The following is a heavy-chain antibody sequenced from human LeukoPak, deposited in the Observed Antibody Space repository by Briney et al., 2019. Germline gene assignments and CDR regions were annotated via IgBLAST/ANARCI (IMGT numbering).Heavy chain of an antibody. CDR3: AASSPMVRGVDDAFDI. V-gene: IGHV1-24*01. J-gene: IGHJ3*02. D-gene: IGHD3-10*01. CDR1: GYTLTELS. CDR2: FDPEDGET. Sequence: GASVKVSCKVSGYTLTELSMHWVRQAPGKGLEWMGGFDPEDGETIYAQKFQGRVTITADESTSTAYMELSSLRSEDTAVYYCAASSPMVRGVDDAFDIWGQGTMVTVSS.